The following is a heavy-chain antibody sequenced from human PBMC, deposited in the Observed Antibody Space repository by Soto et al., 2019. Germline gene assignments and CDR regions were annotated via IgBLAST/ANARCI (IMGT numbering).Heavy chain of an antibody. D-gene: IGHD6-19*01. J-gene: IGHJ6*02. V-gene: IGHV1-69*12. CDR2: IIPIFGTV. CDR1: GGTFRTYA. CDR3: AKGAVAETPTSYYYYWMAV. Sequence: QVQLLQSGAEVKKPGPSVRVSCEASGGTFRTYAISWVRQAPGQGLEWMGEIIPIFGTVNYAQKFQGRVTITADESTTTVYMDLRSLRSEDTAVYYGAKGAVAETPTSYYYYWMAVWGQGTTVTVSS.